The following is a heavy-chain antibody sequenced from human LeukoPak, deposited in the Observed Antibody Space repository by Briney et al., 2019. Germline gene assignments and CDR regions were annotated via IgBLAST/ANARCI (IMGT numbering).Heavy chain of an antibody. J-gene: IGHJ4*02. V-gene: IGHV3-11*06. Sequence: GGSLRLSCAASGFTFSDYYMSWIRQAPGKGLEWVSYISSSSSYTNYADSMKGRFTISRDNAKNSLYLQMSSLRPEDTAVYFCVKRGRTSDYAYDYWGQGSLVTVSS. CDR3: VKRGRTSDYAYDY. CDR1: GFTFSDYY. D-gene: IGHD4-17*01. CDR2: ISSSSSYT.